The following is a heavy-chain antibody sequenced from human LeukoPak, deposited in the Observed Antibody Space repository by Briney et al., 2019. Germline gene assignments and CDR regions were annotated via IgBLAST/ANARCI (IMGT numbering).Heavy chain of an antibody. CDR2: INHSGST. CDR1: GGSFSGYY. CDR3: AGRGSNYYDSRLPGY. Sequence: SETLSLTCAVYGGSFSGYYWSWIRQPPGKGLEWIGEINHSGSTNYNPSLKSRVTISIDTSKNQFSLKLSSVTAADTAVYYCAGRGSNYYDSRLPGYWGQGTLVTVSS. V-gene: IGHV4-34*01. D-gene: IGHD3-22*01. J-gene: IGHJ4*02.